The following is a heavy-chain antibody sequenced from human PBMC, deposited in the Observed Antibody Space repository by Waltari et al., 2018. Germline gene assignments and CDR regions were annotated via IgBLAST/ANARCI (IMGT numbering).Heavy chain of an antibody. CDR3: ARDRSGTINSFDP. J-gene: IGHJ5*02. D-gene: IGHD1-26*01. CDR2: MFYSGTT. CDR1: GDSVSSCPSF. V-gene: IGHV4-39*07. Sequence: QLQLQESGPRLVKPAETLSLTCTVSGDSVSSCPSFWAWIRQPPGKGLEWLGSMFYSGTTYHNSSLKSRVTISVDTSKNQVSLQLKSVTAADTAVYFCARDRSGTINSFDPWGRGTLVTVSS.